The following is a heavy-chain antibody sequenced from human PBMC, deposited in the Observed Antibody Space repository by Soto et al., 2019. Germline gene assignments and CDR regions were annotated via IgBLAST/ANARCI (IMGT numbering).Heavy chain of an antibody. CDR3: ARRRGDVFKY. CDR1: AGSISRYY. CDR2: IYYSGST. V-gene: IGHV4-59*08. D-gene: IGHD3-10*01. J-gene: IGHJ4*02. Sequence: SETLSRPCTVAAGSISRYYWSWIRQPPGRGLEWIGYIYYSGSTNYNPSLRSRVPISVDTYNIQLPLQLSAATSAPTPVYYCARRRGDVFKYRRQGAQVSVSA.